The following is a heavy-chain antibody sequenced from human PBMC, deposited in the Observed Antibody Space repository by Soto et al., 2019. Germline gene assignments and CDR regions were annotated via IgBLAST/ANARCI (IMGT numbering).Heavy chain of an antibody. V-gene: IGHV3-48*02. CDR1: GFTFSAFS. CDR3: ARDRPVDY. J-gene: IGHJ4*02. Sequence: PGGSLRLSCAGPGFTFSAFSMNWVRQAPGKGLEWISYIYGSSSTMYYADSVKGRFSISRDNAKSSLYLQMNNLTHEDTAVYYCARDRPVDYWGQGTPVTVSS. CDR2: IYGSSSTM.